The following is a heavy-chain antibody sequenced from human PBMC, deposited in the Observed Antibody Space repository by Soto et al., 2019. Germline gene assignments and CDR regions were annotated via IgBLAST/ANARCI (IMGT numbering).Heavy chain of an antibody. CDR2: VFWDDDK. D-gene: IGHD3-10*02. CDR3: AHSSPDVSFDV. J-gene: IGHJ3*01. Sequence: QITMRESGPTLVKPTQTLTLTCSFSGFSLSASGVGVGWIRQPPGKALEWLALVFWDDDKSYSQPLQSRLTITKDTSKSQEVLTVTNIVPVDPARYYWAHSSPDVSFDVWVQGRMVTFSS. CDR1: GFSLSASGVG. V-gene: IGHV2-5*02.